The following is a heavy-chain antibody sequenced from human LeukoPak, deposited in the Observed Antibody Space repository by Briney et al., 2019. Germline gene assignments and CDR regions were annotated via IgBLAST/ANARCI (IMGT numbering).Heavy chain of an antibody. CDR1: GFTFSSYG. CDR2: ISDSGDST. J-gene: IGHJ4*02. D-gene: IGHD5-12*01. CDR3: AKDSRGYSGIAYYFDY. V-gene: IGHV3-23*01. Sequence: GGTLRLSCAASGFTFSSYGMSWVRQAPGKGLEWVSAISDSGDSTYYADSVKGRFTTSRDNSKNTLYLQMNSLRAEDTAVYYCAKDSRGYSGIAYYFDYWGQGTLVTVSS.